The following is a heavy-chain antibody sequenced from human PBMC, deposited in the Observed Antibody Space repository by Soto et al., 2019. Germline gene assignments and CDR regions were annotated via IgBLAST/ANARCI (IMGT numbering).Heavy chain of an antibody. CDR1: GFTVRSYS. D-gene: IGHD7-27*01. CDR2: ISSSSSPI. Sequence: TGGSLGLSSVVSGFTVRSYSMNWVRQAPGKGLEWVSYISSSSSPIYYADSVKGRFTISRDNAKNSLWLQMNSLRAEDTAMYYCARWGSFDVWGQGTMVTVSS. J-gene: IGHJ3*01. V-gene: IGHV3-48*01. CDR3: ARWGSFDV.